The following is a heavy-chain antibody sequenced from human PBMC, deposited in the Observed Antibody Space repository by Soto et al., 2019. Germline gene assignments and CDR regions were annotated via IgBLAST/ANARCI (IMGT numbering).Heavy chain of an antibody. CDR2: ISAYNGNT. J-gene: IGHJ4*02. CDR3: ARDRPLWFGELTIHY. CDR1: GYTFTSYG. V-gene: IGHV1-18*01. Sequence: QVQLVQSGAEVKKPGASVKVSCKASGYTFTSYGISWVRQAPGQGLEWMGWISAYNGNTNYAQKLQGRVTMTTDTSTSTAYMELRRLRCEDTAVYYCARDRPLWFGELTIHYWGQGTLVTVSS. D-gene: IGHD3-10*01.